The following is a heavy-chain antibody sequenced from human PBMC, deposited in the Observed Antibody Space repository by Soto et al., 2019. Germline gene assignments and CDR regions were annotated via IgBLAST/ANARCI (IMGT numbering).Heavy chain of an antibody. CDR2: ITSSGVNA. CDR1: GFSFKDYD. Sequence: GGSLRLSWAASGFSFKDYDMSWMRQTPENGLEWISTITSSGVNAYYAASVKGRVTISRDNAHNSLYLQMSGFRAVATPLYYSARDIYTSYVHYFDLGRQGTLV. D-gene: IGHD2-2*02. V-gene: IGHV3-11*01. J-gene: IGHJ5*02. CDR3: ARDIYTSYVHYFDL.